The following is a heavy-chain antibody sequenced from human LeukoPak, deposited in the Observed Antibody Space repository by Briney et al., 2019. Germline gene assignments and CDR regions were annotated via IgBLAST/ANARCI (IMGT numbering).Heavy chain of an antibody. CDR2: IYPGDSDT. Sequence: KLGESLKISCKGSGYSFTTYWIALVRQMPGKGLEWMGVIYPGDSDTRYSPSFQGQVTLSADKSISTAYLQWSSLKASDTAIYYCARALVGAATLSYWGQGTLVTVSS. D-gene: IGHD1-26*01. V-gene: IGHV5-51*01. CDR3: ARALVGAATLSY. CDR1: GYSFTTYW. J-gene: IGHJ4*02.